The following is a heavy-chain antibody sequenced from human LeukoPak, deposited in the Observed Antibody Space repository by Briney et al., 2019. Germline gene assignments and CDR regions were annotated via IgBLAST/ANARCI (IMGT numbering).Heavy chain of an antibody. V-gene: IGHV4-38-2*02. CDR1: NYSISSGYY. CDR3: ARTVSGSYYSFDY. CDR2: IYYSGST. J-gene: IGHJ4*02. Sequence: PSETLSLTCTVSNYSISSGYYWGWIRQSPGKGLEWIGSIYYSGSTYYNPSLKSRVTISVDTSKKQFSQKLNSVTAADTAVYYCARTVSGSYYSFDYWGQGTLVTVSS. D-gene: IGHD1-26*01.